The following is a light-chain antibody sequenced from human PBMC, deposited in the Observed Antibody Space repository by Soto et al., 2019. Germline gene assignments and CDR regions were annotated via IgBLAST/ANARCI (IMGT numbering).Light chain of an antibody. CDR1: SSDVGDYKH. Sequence: QSVLTQPPSASGSPGQSVTISCTGTSSDVGDYKHVSWYQQHPGKAPKLIVYEVNKRPSGVPDRFSGSKSYNMASLTVSGLQAEDEADYYCSSYAGINTYVFGTGTKVTVL. V-gene: IGLV2-8*01. CDR2: EVN. J-gene: IGLJ1*01. CDR3: SSYAGINTYV.